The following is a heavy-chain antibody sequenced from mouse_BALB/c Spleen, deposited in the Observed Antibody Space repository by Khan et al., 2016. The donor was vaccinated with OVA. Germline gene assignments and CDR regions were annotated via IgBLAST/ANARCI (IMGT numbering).Heavy chain of an antibody. V-gene: IGHV3-2*02. CDR1: GYSITSDYA. Sequence: VQLKQSGPGLVKPSQSLSLTCTVTGYSITSDYAWNWIRQFPGNKLEWMGYISYSGSTSYNPSLKSRISITRDTSKNQFFLQLNSVTTGDTATYYCARGGYYYGSSSFAYWGQGTLVTVSA. CDR3: ARGGYYYGSSSFAY. D-gene: IGHD1-1*01. J-gene: IGHJ3*01. CDR2: ISYSGST.